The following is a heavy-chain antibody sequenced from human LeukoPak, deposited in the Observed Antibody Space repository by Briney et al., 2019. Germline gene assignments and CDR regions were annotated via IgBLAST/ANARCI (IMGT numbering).Heavy chain of an antibody. Sequence: GASVNVSSKASVYSFTRYGISWVRPAPGQGLEWMGWIRAYNGNTNYAQKLQGRVTMTTDTSTSTAYMQLRSLRSDDTAVYYCARGPLYDSGWYLDYWGQGTLVTVSS. D-gene: IGHD6-19*01. CDR2: IRAYNGNT. J-gene: IGHJ4*02. CDR3: ARGPLYDSGWYLDY. CDR1: VYSFTRYG. V-gene: IGHV1-18*01.